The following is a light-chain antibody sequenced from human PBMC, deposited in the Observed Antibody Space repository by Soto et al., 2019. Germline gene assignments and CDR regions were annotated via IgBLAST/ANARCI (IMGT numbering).Light chain of an antibody. CDR2: EVS. CDR1: SSDVGGYNY. CDR3: SSFTTSSTVV. J-gene: IGLJ2*01. Sequence: QSALTQPASVSGSPRQSITISCTGTSSDVGGYNYVSWYQQHPGKAPKLMIYEVSNRPSGVSNRFSGSKSGNTASLTISGLQPEDEADYYCSSFTTSSTVVFGGGTKLTVL. V-gene: IGLV2-14*01.